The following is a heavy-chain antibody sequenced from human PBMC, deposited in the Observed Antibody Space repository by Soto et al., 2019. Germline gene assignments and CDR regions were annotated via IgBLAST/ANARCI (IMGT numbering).Heavy chain of an antibody. CDR1: GFTFDDYA. J-gene: IGHJ4*02. D-gene: IGHD3-3*01. CDR3: AKDRGYDFWSGYRFDY. V-gene: IGHV3-9*01. Sequence: EVQLVESGGGLVQPGRSLRLSCAASGFTFDDYAMHWVRQAPGKGLEWVSGISWNSGSIGYADSVKGRFTISRDNAKNSLYLQMNSLGAEDTALYYCAKDRGYDFWSGYRFDYWGQGTLVTVSS. CDR2: ISWNSGSI.